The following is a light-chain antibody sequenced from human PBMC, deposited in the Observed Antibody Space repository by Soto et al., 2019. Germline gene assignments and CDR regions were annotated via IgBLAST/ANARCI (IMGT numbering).Light chain of an antibody. CDR2: WAS. V-gene: IGKV4-1*01. CDR1: QSVLYSSNNKNY. CDR3: QQYYSTPIT. J-gene: IGKJ5*01. Sequence: DIVMTQSPDSLAVSLVERATINCKSSQSVLYSSNNKNYLAWYQQKPGQPPKLLIYWASTRESVVPDRFSGSGSGTDFTLTISSLQAEDVAVYYCQQYYSTPITFGQGTRLEIK.